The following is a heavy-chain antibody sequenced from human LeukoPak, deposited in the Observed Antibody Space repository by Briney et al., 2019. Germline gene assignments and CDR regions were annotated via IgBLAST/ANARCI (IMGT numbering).Heavy chain of an antibody. CDR3: ARDFGGDYDAFDI. J-gene: IGHJ3*02. Sequence: GGSLRLSCVASGFTLRSYGMHWVHQAPGRGLEWVAVVWYDGGNRYYVDSVKGRFTISRDNSKNTLYLQMNSLRAEDTAVYYCARDFGGDYDAFDIWGQGTVVTVSS. D-gene: IGHD2-21*02. CDR2: VWYDGGNR. V-gene: IGHV3-33*01. CDR1: GFTLRSYG.